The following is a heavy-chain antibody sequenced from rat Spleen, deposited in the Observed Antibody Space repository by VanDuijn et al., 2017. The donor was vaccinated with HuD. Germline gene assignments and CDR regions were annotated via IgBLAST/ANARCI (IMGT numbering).Heavy chain of an antibody. D-gene: IGHD1-11*01. CDR3: TRRGYLSNWYFDF. CDR1: GRTFSDYY. Sequence: EVQLVESGGGLVQPGRSLKLSCAASGRTFSDYYMAWVRQAPTKGLEWVAYISTGGTTTYYRDSVKGRFTISRDNAKSTLFLQMDSLRPEDTATYYCTRRGYLSNWYFDFWGPGIMVTVSS. CDR2: ISTGGTTT. V-gene: IGHV5-27*01. J-gene: IGHJ1*01.